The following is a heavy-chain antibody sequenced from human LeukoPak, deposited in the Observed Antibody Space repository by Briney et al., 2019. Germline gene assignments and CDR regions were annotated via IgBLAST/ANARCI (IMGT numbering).Heavy chain of an antibody. J-gene: IGHJ4*02. Sequence: ASVKVSCKVSGYTLTELSMHWVRQAPGKRLEWMGGFDPEDGETIYAQKFQGRVTMTEDTSTDTAYMELSSLRSEDTAVYYCATPARGAMALYFDYWGQGTLVTVSS. CDR1: GYTLTELS. V-gene: IGHV1-24*01. CDR3: ATPARGAMALYFDY. CDR2: FDPEDGET. D-gene: IGHD3-16*01.